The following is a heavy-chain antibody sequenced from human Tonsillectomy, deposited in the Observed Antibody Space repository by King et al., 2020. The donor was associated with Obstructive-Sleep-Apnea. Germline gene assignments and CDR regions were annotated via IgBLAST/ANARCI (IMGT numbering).Heavy chain of an antibody. CDR3: ARDWRVPSSKGDY. V-gene: IGHV4-39*06. J-gene: IGHJ4*02. Sequence: RLQLQESGPGLVKPSETLSLTCTVSGGSISSSSYYWGWIRQPPGKGLEWIGTIYYSGNTYSNPSLKSRVAISVDTSKNQFSLKLSSVTAADTAVYYCARDWRVPSSKGDYWGQGTLVTVSS. D-gene: IGHD2-2*01. CDR1: GGSISSSSYY. CDR2: IYYSGNT.